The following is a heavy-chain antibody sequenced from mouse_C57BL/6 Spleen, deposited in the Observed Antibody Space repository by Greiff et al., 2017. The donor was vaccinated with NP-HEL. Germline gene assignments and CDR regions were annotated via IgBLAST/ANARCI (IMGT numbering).Heavy chain of an antibody. CDR2: IDPEDGAT. J-gene: IGHJ3*01. Sequence: EVQLQQSGAELVRPGASVKLSCTASGFNIKDYYMHWVKQRPEQGLEWIGRIDPEDGATEYAPKFQGKATMTADTSSNTAYLQLSSLTSEDTAVYYCTADYYGRSYEAYWGQGTRVTVSA. D-gene: IGHD1-1*01. V-gene: IGHV14-1*01. CDR1: GFNIKDYY. CDR3: TADYYGRSYEAY.